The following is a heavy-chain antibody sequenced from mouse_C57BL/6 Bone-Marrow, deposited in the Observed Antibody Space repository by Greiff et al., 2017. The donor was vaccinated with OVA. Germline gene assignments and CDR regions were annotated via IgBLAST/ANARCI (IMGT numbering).Heavy chain of an antibody. CDR3: ASPLGRDYYAMDY. V-gene: IGHV1-72*01. D-gene: IGHD4-1*01. J-gene: IGHJ4*01. CDR2: IDPNSGGT. CDR1: GYTFTSYW. Sequence: VKVVESGAELVKPGASVKLSCKASGYTFTSYWMHWVKQRPGRGLEWIGRIDPNSGGTKYNEKFKSKATLTVDKPSSTAYMQLSSLTSEDSAVYYCASPLGRDYYAMDYWGQGTSVTVSS.